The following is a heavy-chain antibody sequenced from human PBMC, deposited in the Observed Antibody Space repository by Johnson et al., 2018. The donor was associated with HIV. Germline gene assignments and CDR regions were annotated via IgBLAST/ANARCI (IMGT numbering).Heavy chain of an antibody. CDR3: AREIPYDYVWGSYRPGAFDI. V-gene: IGHV3-20*04. J-gene: IGHJ3*02. D-gene: IGHD3-16*02. CDR2: INWNGGST. Sequence: RPGGSLRLSCAASGFTFDDYGMSWVRQAPGKGLEWVSGINWNGGSTGYADSVKGRFTISRDNAKNSLYLQMNSLRAEDTALYYCAREIPYDYVWGSYRPGAFDIWGQGTMVTVSS. CDR1: GFTFDDYG.